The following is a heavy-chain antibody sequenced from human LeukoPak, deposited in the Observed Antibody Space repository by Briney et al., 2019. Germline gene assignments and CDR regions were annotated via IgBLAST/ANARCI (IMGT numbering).Heavy chain of an antibody. Sequence: GGSLRLSCAASGFTFSSHGIDWVRQAPGKGLEWVSGISPSGDILYYADSVKGRFTISRDNFKNTLSLEMNSLRAEDTALYYCARDRDWGAFDAWGQGTLVTVSS. D-gene: IGHD3/OR15-3a*01. CDR1: GFTFSSHG. J-gene: IGHJ5*02. CDR2: ISPSGDIL. CDR3: ARDRDWGAFDA. V-gene: IGHV3-23*01.